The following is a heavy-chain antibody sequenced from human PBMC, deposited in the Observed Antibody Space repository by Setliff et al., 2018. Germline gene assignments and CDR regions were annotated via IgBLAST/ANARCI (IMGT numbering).Heavy chain of an antibody. J-gene: IGHJ6*03. CDR1: GDSISSRTYY. CDR2: IYTSWST. CDR3: ARMSGFLHMDG. V-gene: IGHV4-61*09. D-gene: IGHD3-3*01. Sequence: PSETLSLTCTVSGDSISSRTYYWSWIRQPAGKGLEWIGHIYTSWSTIYNPSLKSRLTIALDTPKNQFSLTLSSVTAADTAVYYCARMSGFLHMDGWGKGTQVTVSS.